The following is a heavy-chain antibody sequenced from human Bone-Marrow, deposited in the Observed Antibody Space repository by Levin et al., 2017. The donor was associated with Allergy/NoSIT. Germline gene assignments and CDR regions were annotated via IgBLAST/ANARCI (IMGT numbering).Heavy chain of an antibody. J-gene: IGHJ5*02. V-gene: IGHV4-4*07. CDR1: GGSNSNYY. CDR2: IFTTGST. CDR3: ARGGNWFDP. Sequence: PSETLSLTCLVSGGSNSNYYWSWIRQPAGKGLEWIGNIFTTGSTNYNPSLKNRVTMSMGPSKNQFALHLTSVTAADTAVYYCARGGNWFDPWGQGTPVTVSS. D-gene: IGHD3-10*01.